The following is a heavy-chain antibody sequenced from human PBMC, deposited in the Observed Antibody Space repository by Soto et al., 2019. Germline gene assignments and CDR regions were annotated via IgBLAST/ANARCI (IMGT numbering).Heavy chain of an antibody. CDR3: AIPSGLTVTGPDY. J-gene: IGHJ4*02. D-gene: IGHD6-19*01. Sequence: EVQLLESGGGLVQPGGSLRLSCAASGFIFRNYAMSWVRQAPGKGLEWVSAIDGNGADTYYADSVKGRFTISRDNSKNTLYLQMNSLRAEDTAVYFCAIPSGLTVTGPDYWGQGTLVTVSS. CDR2: IDGNGADT. CDR1: GFIFRNYA. V-gene: IGHV3-23*01.